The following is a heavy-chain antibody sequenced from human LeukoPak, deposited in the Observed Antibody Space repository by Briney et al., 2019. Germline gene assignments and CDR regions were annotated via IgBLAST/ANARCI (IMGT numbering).Heavy chain of an antibody. V-gene: IGHV4-34*01. CDR2: INDSGRT. CDR3: ARRWNYGRNYYIDV. D-gene: IGHD1-7*01. Sequence: SQTLSLTCAVYGGSFSNYYWSWIRQPPGKGLEWIGEINDSGRTNYNPSLMSRVTVSVDTSKNQFSLRLTSVTATDTAVYYCARRWNYGRNYYIDVWGKGATVSVSS. CDR1: GGSFSNYY. J-gene: IGHJ6*03.